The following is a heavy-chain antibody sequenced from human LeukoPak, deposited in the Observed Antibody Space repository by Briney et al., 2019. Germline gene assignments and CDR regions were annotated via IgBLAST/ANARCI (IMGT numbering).Heavy chain of an antibody. CDR1: GYYS. Sequence: GASVKVSCKASGYYSISWVRQAPGQGLEWMGWIGAYNGNTKYAPKLQGRVTMTTDTYTNTAYMELRSLTSDDTAVYLCARDLNLYYYDSSGRGLDPWGQGTLVTVSS. J-gene: IGHJ5*02. CDR2: IGAYNGNT. CDR3: ARDLNLYYYDSSGRGLDP. D-gene: IGHD3-22*01. V-gene: IGHV1-18*01.